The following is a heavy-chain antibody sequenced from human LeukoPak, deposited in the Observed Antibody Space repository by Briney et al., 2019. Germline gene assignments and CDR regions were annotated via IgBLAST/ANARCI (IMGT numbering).Heavy chain of an antibody. CDR3: ARGVTYYYGSGRLYYFDY. V-gene: IGHV4-34*01. D-gene: IGHD3-10*01. Sequence: SETLSHTCAVYGGSFSGYYWSWIRQPPGKGLEWIVEINHSGSTNYNPSLKSRVNISVDTSKNQFSLKLSSVTAADTAVYYCARGVTYYYGSGRLYYFDYWGQGTLVTVSS. J-gene: IGHJ4*02. CDR1: GGSFSGYY. CDR2: INHSGST.